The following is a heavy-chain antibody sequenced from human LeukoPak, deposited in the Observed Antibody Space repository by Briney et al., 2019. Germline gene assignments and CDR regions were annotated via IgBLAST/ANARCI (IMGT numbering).Heavy chain of an antibody. D-gene: IGHD2-15*01. Sequence: PSQTLSLTCTVSGGSISSYYWSWIRQPPGKGLEWIGYIYYSGSTNYNPSLKSRVTISVDTSKNQFSLKLSSVTAADTAVYYCAGRLGPFDYWGQGTLVTVSS. CDR1: GGSISSYY. V-gene: IGHV4-59*08. CDR3: AGRLGPFDY. CDR2: IYYSGST. J-gene: IGHJ4*02.